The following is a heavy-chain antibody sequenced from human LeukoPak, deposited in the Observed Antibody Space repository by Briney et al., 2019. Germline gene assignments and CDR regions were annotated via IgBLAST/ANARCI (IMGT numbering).Heavy chain of an antibody. D-gene: IGHD2-2*01. V-gene: IGHV4-59*01. CDR2: IYYSGST. J-gene: IGHJ3*02. Sequence: SETLSLTCTVSGGSISSYYWSWIRQPPGKGLEWIGYIYYSGSTNYNPSLKSRVTISVDTSKNLFSLKLSSVTAADTAVYYCARASRYCSSTSCFEDAFDIWGQGTMVTVSS. CDR1: GGSISSYY. CDR3: ARASRYCSSTSCFEDAFDI.